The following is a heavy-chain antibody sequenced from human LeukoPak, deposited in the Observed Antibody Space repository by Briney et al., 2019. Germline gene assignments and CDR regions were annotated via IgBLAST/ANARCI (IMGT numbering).Heavy chain of an antibody. J-gene: IGHJ4*02. CDR3: AKETITMIVVVITAYFDY. V-gene: IGHV3-23*01. CDR1: GFTFSSYA. D-gene: IGHD3-22*01. CDR2: ISGSGGST. Sequence: GGSLRLSCAASGFTFSSYAMSWVRQAPGKGLEWVSAISGSGGSTYYADSVKGRFTISRDNSKNTLYLQMSSLRAEDTAVYYCAKETITMIVVVITAYFDYWGQGTLVTVSS.